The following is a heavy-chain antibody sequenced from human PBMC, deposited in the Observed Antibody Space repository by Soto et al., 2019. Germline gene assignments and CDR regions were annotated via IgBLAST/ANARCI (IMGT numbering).Heavy chain of an antibody. CDR1: GFTFDDYA. CDR2: ISWNSGSI. V-gene: IGHV3-9*01. D-gene: IGHD4-17*01. Sequence: EVQLVESGGGLVQPGRSLRLSCAASGFTFDDYAMHWVRQAPGKGLEWVSGISWNSGSIGYADSVKGRFTISRDNAKNSLYLQMNSLRAEDTALYYYAKDNYGDYYFDYWGQGTLVTVSS. CDR3: AKDNYGDYYFDY. J-gene: IGHJ4*02.